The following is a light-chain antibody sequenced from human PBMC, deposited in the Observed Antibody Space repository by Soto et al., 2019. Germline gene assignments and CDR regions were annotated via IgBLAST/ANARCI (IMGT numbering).Light chain of an antibody. CDR3: QQYNSYSPRLT. V-gene: IGKV1-5*01. Sequence: DIQMTQSPSTLSASVGDRVTITCRASQSISSWLAWYQQKPGKAPKLLIYDASSLESGVPSRFSGSGSGTEFTLTISSLQPDDFETYYCQQYNSYSPRLTFGGGTKVEIK. CDR2: DAS. CDR1: QSISSW. J-gene: IGKJ4*01.